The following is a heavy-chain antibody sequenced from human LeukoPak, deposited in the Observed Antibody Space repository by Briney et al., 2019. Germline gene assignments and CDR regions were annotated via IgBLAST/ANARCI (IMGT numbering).Heavy chain of an antibody. V-gene: IGHV4-34*01. CDR1: GGSFSGYY. Sequence: SETLSLTCAVYGGSFSGYYWSWIRQPPGKGLEWIGEINHSGSTNYNPSLKSRVTISVDTSKNQFSLKLSSVTTADTAVYYCASLWPYQLSAFDIWGQGTMVTVSS. D-gene: IGHD2-2*01. CDR2: INHSGST. J-gene: IGHJ3*02. CDR3: ASLWPYQLSAFDI.